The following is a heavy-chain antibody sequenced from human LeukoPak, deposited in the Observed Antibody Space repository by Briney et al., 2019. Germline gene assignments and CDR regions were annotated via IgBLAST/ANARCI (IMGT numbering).Heavy chain of an antibody. V-gene: IGHV4-59*01. CDR1: GGSISSYY. CDR2: IYYSGST. CDR3: ARLGLGTCYDFWSGSYYFDY. J-gene: IGHJ4*02. D-gene: IGHD3-3*01. Sequence: PSETLSLTCTVSGGSISSYYWSWIRQPPGKGLEWIGYIYYSGSTNYNPSLKSRVTISVDTSKNQFSLKLSSVTAADTAVYYCARLGLGTCYDFWSGSYYFDYWGQGTLVTVSS.